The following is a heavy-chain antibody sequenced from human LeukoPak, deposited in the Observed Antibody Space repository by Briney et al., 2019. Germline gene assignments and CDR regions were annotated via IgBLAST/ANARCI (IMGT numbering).Heavy chain of an antibody. D-gene: IGHD3-22*01. CDR2: INHSGRT. J-gene: IGHJ4*02. Sequence: SETLSLTCTVSGGYISSYFWTWIRQAPGKGLEWIGDINHSGRTNYNPSLQRRVSISVDTSKNQFSLNVTSVTGADTAVYYCARTSGFFDSSGFYQQNPYYFQYWGQGVLVTVSS. CDR3: ARTSGFFDSSGFYQQNPYYFQY. V-gene: IGHV4-34*01. CDR1: GGYISSYF.